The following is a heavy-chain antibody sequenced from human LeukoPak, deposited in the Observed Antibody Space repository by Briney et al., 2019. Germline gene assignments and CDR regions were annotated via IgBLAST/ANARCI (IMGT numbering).Heavy chain of an antibody. CDR3: ARDNTYCSGSRCYDRFDY. CDR2: ISYDGVDK. V-gene: IGHV3-30*04. CDR1: GFTFSHYA. J-gene: IGHJ4*02. Sequence: GRSLRLSCAASGFTFSHYALHWVRQVSGKGLEWVAGISYDGVDKYYPNSGEGRFTISRDNSKNTLFLEVKSLRVEDTAVYYCARDNTYCSGSRCYDRFDYWGQGTLVTVSS. D-gene: IGHD2-15*01.